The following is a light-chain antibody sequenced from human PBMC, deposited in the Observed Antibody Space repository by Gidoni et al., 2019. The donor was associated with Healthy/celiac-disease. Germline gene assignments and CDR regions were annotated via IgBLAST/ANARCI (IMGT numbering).Light chain of an antibody. Sequence: QSALTQPASGPGAPGQPITISCTGTSSDVGGYDYVSWYQQHPGKAPKLMIYDVSHRPSGVSTRFSGSKSGNTASLTISGLQAEDEADYYCSSYTSSSTLYVFGTGTKVTVL. V-gene: IGLV2-14*01. CDR2: DVS. CDR1: SSDVGGYDY. J-gene: IGLJ1*01. CDR3: SSYTSSSTLYV.